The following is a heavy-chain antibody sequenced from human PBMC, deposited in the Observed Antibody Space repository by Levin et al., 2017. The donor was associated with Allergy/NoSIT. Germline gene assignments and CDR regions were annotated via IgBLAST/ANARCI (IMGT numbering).Heavy chain of an antibody. CDR1: GFTFSDYA. CDR3: ARDYWTDTGTRDGTEV. CDR2: ISYNGNIK. V-gene: IGHV3-30*04. Sequence: GGSLRLSCVASGFTFSDYAMHWARQAPGRGLEWVAVISYNGNIKYNADSVQGRFTISRSNSNNTLYLQMNSLRVEDTGVYYCARDYWTDTGTRDGTEVWGQGTTVTVSS. J-gene: IGHJ6*02. D-gene: IGHD1-1*01.